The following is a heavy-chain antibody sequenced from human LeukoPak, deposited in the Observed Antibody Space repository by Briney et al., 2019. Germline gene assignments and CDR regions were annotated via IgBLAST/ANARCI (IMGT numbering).Heavy chain of an antibody. J-gene: IGHJ4*02. CDR2: IRQEGSEK. Sequence: GVSLRLSCAASGFTFSSYCMSWLRQSPGEAVEGVGNIRQEGSEKLYVDCVKGRFTIHRENEKNSLYLQMNSLRGEDTAVYYCARADDYGDYVNYFDYWGQGNLVSVSS. D-gene: IGHD4-17*01. CDR3: ARADDYGDYVNYFDY. CDR1: GFTFSSYC. V-gene: IGHV3-7*01.